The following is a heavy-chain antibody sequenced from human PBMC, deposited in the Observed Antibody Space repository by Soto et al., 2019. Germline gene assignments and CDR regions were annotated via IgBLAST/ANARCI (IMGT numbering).Heavy chain of an antibody. CDR2: ISYDGSTK. V-gene: IGHV3-30*18. CDR1: GFSFSTYG. CDR3: AKDEGRFLKDHFNYGIDV. J-gene: IGHJ6*02. D-gene: IGHD3-3*01. Sequence: QVQLVESGGGVVQPGRSLRLSCSASGFSFSTYGMHWVRQASGQGLEWVAVISYDGSTKYYRESVKGRLTTSRDNSKNTLYLQIDSLRAEDTGVYYCAKDEGRFLKDHFNYGIDVWGPGTTVTVSS.